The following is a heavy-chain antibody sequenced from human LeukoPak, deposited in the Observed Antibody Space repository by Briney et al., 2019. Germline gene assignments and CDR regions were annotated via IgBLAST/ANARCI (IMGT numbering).Heavy chain of an antibody. Sequence: PGGSLRLSCAASGFSFSNYWMHWVRQVPGKGLKWVSRINSDGSSTSYADSVKGRFTISRDNAKNTLYLQINSLRAEDTAVYYCASRAVSGTYYVYYFDYWGQGTLVTVSS. CDR2: INSDGSST. V-gene: IGHV3-74*01. CDR3: ASRAVSGTYYVYYFDY. D-gene: IGHD1-26*01. CDR1: GFSFSNYW. J-gene: IGHJ4*02.